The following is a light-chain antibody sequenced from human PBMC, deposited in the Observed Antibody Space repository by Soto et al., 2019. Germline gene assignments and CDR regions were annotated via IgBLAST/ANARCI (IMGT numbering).Light chain of an antibody. V-gene: IGLV2-14*01. CDR3: SSYTSRSPYV. CDR2: EGS. J-gene: IGLJ1*01. CDR1: SSDVGGYNY. Sequence: QSALTQPASVSGSPGQSITISCTGTSSDVGGYNYVSWYQQHPGKAPKLMIYEGSNRPPGVSNRFSGSKSGNTASLTISGRQAECEAAYDYSSYTSRSPYVFGTGTKLTVL.